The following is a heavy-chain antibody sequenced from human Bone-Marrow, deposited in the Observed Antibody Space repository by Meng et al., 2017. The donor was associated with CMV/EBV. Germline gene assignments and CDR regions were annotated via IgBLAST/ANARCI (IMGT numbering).Heavy chain of an antibody. D-gene: IGHD2-15*01. V-gene: IGHV3-23*01. J-gene: IGHJ4*02. CDR2: ISAGGRNT. CDR1: VFICNIYA. CDR3: AYLGGNQYAFDY. Sequence: SCVSSVFICNIYALAWVRQAPGKGLEWVSAISAGGRNTYYAASVKGRVTISRDDSKNTFYMQFNNLRGEDTALYYCAYLGGNQYAFDYWGQGTLVTVSS.